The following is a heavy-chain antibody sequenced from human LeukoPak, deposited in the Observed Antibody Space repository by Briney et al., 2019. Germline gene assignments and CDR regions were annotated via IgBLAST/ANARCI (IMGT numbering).Heavy chain of an antibody. Sequence: GGSLRLSCAASGFTVSSNYMSWVRQAPGKGLEWVSVIYSGGSTYYADSVKGRFTISRGNSKNTLYLQMNSLRAEDTAVYYCASGVVVTAFDYWGQGTLVTVSS. CDR2: IYSGGST. CDR1: GFTVSSNY. V-gene: IGHV3-53*01. CDR3: ASGVVVTAFDY. D-gene: IGHD2-21*02. J-gene: IGHJ4*02.